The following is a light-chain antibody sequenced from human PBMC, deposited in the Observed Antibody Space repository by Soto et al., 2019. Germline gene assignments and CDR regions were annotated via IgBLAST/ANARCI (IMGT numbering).Light chain of an antibody. CDR2: GAF. V-gene: IGKV3-20*01. CDR1: QSISTSY. Sequence: VFTQSPGTLSLSPGERATLSCRASQSISTSYLAWYQQKPGQAPRLLIYGAFTRATGVPARLSGTGSGTEFTLTISRLETEDFAVYYCQQYNNWPRATFGGGTKVDIK. J-gene: IGKJ4*01. CDR3: QQYNNWPRAT.